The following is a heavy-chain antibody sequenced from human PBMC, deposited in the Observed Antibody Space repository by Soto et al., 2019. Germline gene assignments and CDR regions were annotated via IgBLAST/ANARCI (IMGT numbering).Heavy chain of an antibody. CDR2: INWNSGTI. Sequence: GGSLRLSCAASGFTFDDYAMHWVRQTPGRGLEWVAGINWNSGTIDYADSVKGRFTLSRDNAKNSLYLQMNSLRVEDTAFYFCVKDIGEWSLGEFSYYFDCWGQGTLVTVSS. V-gene: IGHV3-9*01. D-gene: IGHD3-16*02. CDR1: GFTFDDYA. J-gene: IGHJ4*02. CDR3: VKDIGEWSLGEFSYYFDC.